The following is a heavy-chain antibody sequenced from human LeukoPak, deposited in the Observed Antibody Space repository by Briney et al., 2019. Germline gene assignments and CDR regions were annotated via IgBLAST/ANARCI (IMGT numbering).Heavy chain of an antibody. CDR3: ARARSITMVRGDGNHFDY. J-gene: IGHJ4*02. D-gene: IGHD3-10*01. CDR1: GGSISSYY. V-gene: IGHV4-4*07. CDR2: SYTSGST. Sequence: SETLPLTCPVTGGSISSYYWSWIRPPAGKELEGIGRSYTSGSTTYHPPRKSRVTTSVATSKTQCSLKRSAVTAADPAVYYCARARSITMVRGDGNHFDYWGQGPWSPSPQ.